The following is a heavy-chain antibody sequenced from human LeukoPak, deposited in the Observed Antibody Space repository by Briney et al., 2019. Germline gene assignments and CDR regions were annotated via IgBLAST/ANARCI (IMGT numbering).Heavy chain of an antibody. CDR1: GGSISSGGYY. Sequence: SQTLSLTCTVSGGSISSGGYYWSWFRQHPGKGLEWIGYIYYSGSTYYNPSLKSRVTISVDTSKNQFSLKLSSVTAADTAVYYRARCSSGWWFDIWGQGTMVTVSS. J-gene: IGHJ3*02. CDR2: IYYSGST. D-gene: IGHD6-19*01. CDR3: ARCSSGWWFDI. V-gene: IGHV4-31*03.